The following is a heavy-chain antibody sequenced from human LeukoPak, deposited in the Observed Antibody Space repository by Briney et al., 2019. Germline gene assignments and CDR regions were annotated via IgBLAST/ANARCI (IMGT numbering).Heavy chain of an antibody. CDR2: IYYSGST. J-gene: IGHJ6*03. Sequence: PSETLSLTCTVSGGSISSGSYYWGWIRQPPGKGLEWIGSIYYSGSTYYNPSLQSRVTISIDTSKNQFSLKLRFVTAADTAVYYCARVRCSGGSCPYYYYYYYMDVWGKGTTVTVSS. CDR1: GGSISSGSYY. CDR3: ARVRCSGGSCPYYYYYYYMDV. V-gene: IGHV4-39*07. D-gene: IGHD2-15*01.